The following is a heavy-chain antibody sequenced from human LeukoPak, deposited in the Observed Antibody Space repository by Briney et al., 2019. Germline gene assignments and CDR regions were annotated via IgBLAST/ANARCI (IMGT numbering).Heavy chain of an antibody. CDR2: ISSSSSYI. Sequence: PGGSLRLSCAASGFTFSSYSMNWVRQAPGKGLEWVSSISSSSSYIYYADSVKGRFTISRDNSKNTLYLQMNSLRAEDTAVYYCAGVFYGANGEPIVWGQGTMVTVSS. CDR1: GFTFSSYS. D-gene: IGHD4-17*01. J-gene: IGHJ3*01. V-gene: IGHV3-21*04. CDR3: AGVFYGANGEPIV.